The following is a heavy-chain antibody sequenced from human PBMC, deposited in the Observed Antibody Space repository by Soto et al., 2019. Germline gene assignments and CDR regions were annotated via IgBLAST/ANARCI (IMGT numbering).Heavy chain of an antibody. CDR2: IKDGGVT. CDR1: GGSLTGYY. Sequence: QVHLQQWGAGLLKPSETLSLTCAVNGGSLTGYYWSWIRQPPGKGLEWIGEIKDGGVTNYSPSLKGWATQSEXTSKNQFSLKLNSVTAADTAVYYCARGQEGIVATHWDQGTLVTVSS. V-gene: IGHV4-34*01. CDR3: ARGQEGIVATH. J-gene: IGHJ4*02. D-gene: IGHD5-12*01.